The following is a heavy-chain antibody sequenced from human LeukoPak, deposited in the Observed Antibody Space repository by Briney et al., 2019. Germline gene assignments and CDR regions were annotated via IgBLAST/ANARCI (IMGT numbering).Heavy chain of an antibody. CDR1: GFTFSSYA. CDR2: ISSNGGST. Sequence: GGSLRLSCAASGFTFSSYATHWVRQAPGKGLEYVSAISSNGGSTYYANSVKGRFTISRDNSKNTLYLQMGSLRAEDMAVYYCARVIGGYSYGPFDYWGQGTLVTVSS. D-gene: IGHD5-18*01. J-gene: IGHJ4*02. CDR3: ARVIGGYSYGPFDY. V-gene: IGHV3-64*01.